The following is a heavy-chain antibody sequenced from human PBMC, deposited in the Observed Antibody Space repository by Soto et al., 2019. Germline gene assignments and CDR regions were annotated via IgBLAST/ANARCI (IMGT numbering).Heavy chain of an antibody. CDR2: IYYSGST. CDR3: ASSGGSCYSWYCFDY. J-gene: IGHJ4*02. V-gene: IGHV4-59*01. CDR1: GGSISSYY. Sequence: TLSLTCTVPGGSISSYYWSWIRQPPGKGLEWIGYIYYSGSTNYNPSLKSRVTISVDTSKNQFSLKLNSVTAADTAVYYCASSGGSCYSWYCFDYWGQGTLVTVSS. D-gene: IGHD2-15*01.